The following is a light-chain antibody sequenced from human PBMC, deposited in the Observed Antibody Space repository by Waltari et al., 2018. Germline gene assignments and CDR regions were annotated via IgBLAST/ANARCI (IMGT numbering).Light chain of an antibody. CDR2: DDI. CDR1: SNDVGIYSL. V-gene: IGLV2-23*01. J-gene: IGLJ3*02. Sequence: QSALTQPASVSGSPGQSITISCIGVSNDVGIYSLVSWYQHNPDKAPKLLIYDDIKRPSGVSDRFSGSRSGNTASLTISGLQAEDEADYFCSSYAGDRTWVFGGGTKLSVL. CDR3: SSYAGDRTWV.